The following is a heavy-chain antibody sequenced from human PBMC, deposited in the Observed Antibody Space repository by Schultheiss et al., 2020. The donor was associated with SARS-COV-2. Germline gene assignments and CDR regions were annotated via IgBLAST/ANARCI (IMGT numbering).Heavy chain of an antibody. CDR3: AKLSRKWVVAATATPLPLPDY. CDR2: IYHSGST. D-gene: IGHD2-15*01. J-gene: IGHJ4*02. Sequence: GSLRLSCAVYGGSFSGYYWGWIRQPPGKGLEWIGEIYHSGSTNYNPSLKSRVTISVDTSKSQFSLKLSSVTAADTAVYYCAKLSRKWVVAATATPLPLPDYWGQGTLVTVSS. V-gene: IGHV4-34*01. CDR1: GGSFSGYY.